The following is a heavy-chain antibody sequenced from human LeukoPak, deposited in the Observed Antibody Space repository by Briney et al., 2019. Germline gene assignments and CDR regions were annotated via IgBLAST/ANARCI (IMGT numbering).Heavy chain of an antibody. D-gene: IGHD6-6*01. V-gene: IGHV4-59*08. J-gene: IGHJ4*02. CDR1: GGSISSYY. CDR3: ARRVGSSDCFDY. Sequence: SETLSLTCTVSGGSISSYYWSWIRQPPGKGLEWIGNVYHGGSSYYNPSLKSRVTISVDTSKNQFSLNLYSVTAADAAVYYCARRVGSSDCFDYWGQGTLVTVSS. CDR2: VYHGGSS.